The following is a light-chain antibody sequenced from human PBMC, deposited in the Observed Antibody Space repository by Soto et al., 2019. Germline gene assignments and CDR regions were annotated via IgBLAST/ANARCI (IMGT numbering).Light chain of an antibody. V-gene: IGLV1-47*01. J-gene: IGLJ2*01. CDR1: NSHIGSNY. Sequence: QYVLTQSPSASGTPGQRVTISCSGINSHIGSNYFHWYQQFPGTSPKFLIYRNSQRPSGVPDRFCGSKSGISASLAISGLRSEDEADYFCATWDDRLSGVVFGGGTKLTVL. CDR3: ATWDDRLSGVV. CDR2: RNS.